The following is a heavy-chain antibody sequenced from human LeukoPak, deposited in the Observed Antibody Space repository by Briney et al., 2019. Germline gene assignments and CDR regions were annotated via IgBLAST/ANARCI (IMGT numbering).Heavy chain of an antibody. Sequence: SETLSLTCNVSGGSISSNTYFWGWIRRPPGKGLEWIGSIRYSGSTYYNPSLKSRVTISVDTSKNQLSLNLSSLTAADTAVYYCATSDTVSTYNWFDPWGQGTLVTVS. CDR2: IRYSGST. CDR3: ATSDTVSTYNWFDP. D-gene: IGHD5/OR15-5a*01. CDR1: GGSISSNTYF. V-gene: IGHV4-39*01. J-gene: IGHJ5*02.